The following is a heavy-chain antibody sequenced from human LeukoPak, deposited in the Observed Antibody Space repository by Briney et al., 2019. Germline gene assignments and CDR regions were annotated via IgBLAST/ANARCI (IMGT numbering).Heavy chain of an antibody. D-gene: IGHD6-19*01. CDR2: TYYRSKWYN. CDR3: ARDPGRAVSGLFDY. CDR1: GDSVSSNSAA. Sequence: SQTLSLTCALSGDSVSSNSAAWNWIRQSPSRGLGWLGRTYYRSKWYNDYAVSVKSRITINPDTSKNQFSLQLNSVTPEDTAVYYCARDPGRAVSGLFDYWGQGTLVTVSS. J-gene: IGHJ4*02. V-gene: IGHV6-1*01.